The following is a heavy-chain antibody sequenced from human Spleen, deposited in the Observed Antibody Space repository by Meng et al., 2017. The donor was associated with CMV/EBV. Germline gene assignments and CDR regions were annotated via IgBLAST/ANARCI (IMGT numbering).Heavy chain of an antibody. Sequence: SETLSLTCTVSGYSISSGYYWGWIRQPPGKGLEWIGRIYTSGSTNYNPSLKSRVTMSVDTSKNQFSLRLSSVSAADTAMYYCARMYNYFGSGTFYADNWGQGALVTVSS. J-gene: IGHJ4*02. D-gene: IGHD3-10*01. CDR3: ARMYNYFGSGTFYADN. CDR2: IYTSGST. V-gene: IGHV4-38-2*02. CDR1: GYSISSGYY.